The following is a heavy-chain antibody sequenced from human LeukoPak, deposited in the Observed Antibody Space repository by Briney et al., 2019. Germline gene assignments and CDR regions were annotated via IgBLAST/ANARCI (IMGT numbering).Heavy chain of an antibody. J-gene: IGHJ4*02. CDR1: AYTFTDSF. CDR3: ARRGDYGAD. Sequence: ASVKVSCKASAYTFTDSFLHWVRQAPGQGLEWMGWINPNSRGTNYAQNFQGRVTLTRDTSISTAYMELTRLRSDDTAVYYCARRGDYGADWGQGTLVTVSS. D-gene: IGHD4-17*01. V-gene: IGHV1-2*02. CDR2: INPNSRGT.